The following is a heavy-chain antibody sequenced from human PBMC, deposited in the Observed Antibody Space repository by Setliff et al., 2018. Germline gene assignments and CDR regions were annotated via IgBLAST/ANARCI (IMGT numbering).Heavy chain of an antibody. CDR3: VPGRGS. J-gene: IGHJ5*02. Sequence: PGESLKISCAVSGFTFSSYAMSWVRQAPGKGLEWVSGISTSGVSTYYADSVKGRFTLSRDNSKNTLYLHMNNLRAEDTAVFYCVPGRGSWGQGALVTVSS. V-gene: IGHV3-23*01. CDR2: ISTSGVST. D-gene: IGHD6-25*01. CDR1: GFTFSSYA.